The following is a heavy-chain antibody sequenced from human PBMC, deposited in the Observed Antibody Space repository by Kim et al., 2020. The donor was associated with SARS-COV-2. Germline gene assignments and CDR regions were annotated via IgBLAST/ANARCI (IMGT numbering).Heavy chain of an antibody. CDR1: GYTFTSYG. D-gene: IGHD3-9*01. J-gene: IGHJ3*02. V-gene: IGHV1-18*01. CDR3: ARARSSSIGYFDWDAFDI. CDR2: ISAYNGNT. Sequence: ASVKVSCKASGYTFTSYGISWVRQAPGQGLEWMGWISAYNGNTNYAQKLQGRVTMTTDTSTSTAYMGLRSLRSDDTAVYYCARARSSSIGYFDWDAFDIWGQGTMVTVSS.